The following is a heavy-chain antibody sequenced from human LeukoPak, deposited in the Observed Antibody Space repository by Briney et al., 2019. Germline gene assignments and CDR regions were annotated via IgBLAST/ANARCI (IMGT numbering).Heavy chain of an antibody. CDR2: ISSTTRTL. D-gene: IGHD3-10*01. CDR3: ARVKRFADYFDY. J-gene: IGHJ4*02. V-gene: IGHV3-48*04. Sequence: GGSLRLSCAASGFTFSSYNMNWVRQAPGKGLEWVSYISSTTRTLYYADSVKGRFTISRDNAKNSLYLQMNSLRAEDTAVYYCARVKRFADYFDYWGQGTLVTVSS. CDR1: GFTFSSYN.